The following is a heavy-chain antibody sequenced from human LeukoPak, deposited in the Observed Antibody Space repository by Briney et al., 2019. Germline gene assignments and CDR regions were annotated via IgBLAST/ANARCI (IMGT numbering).Heavy chain of an antibody. CDR2: ISYDGSNK. Sequence: LTGGSLRLSCAASGFTFSSYAMHWVRQAPGEGLEWVAVISYDGSNKYYADSVKGRFTISRDNSKNTLYLQMNSLRAEDTAVYYCASLPSGWYYFDYWGQGTLVTVSS. J-gene: IGHJ4*02. CDR3: ASLPSGWYYFDY. D-gene: IGHD6-19*01. CDR1: GFTFSSYA. V-gene: IGHV3-30*04.